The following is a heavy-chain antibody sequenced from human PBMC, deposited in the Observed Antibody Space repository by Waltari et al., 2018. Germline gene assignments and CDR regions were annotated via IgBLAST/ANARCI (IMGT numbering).Heavy chain of an antibody. CDR2: IYHSGST. D-gene: IGHD1-26*01. V-gene: IGHV4-38-2*01. CDR3: ASGGREGWFDP. J-gene: IGHJ5*02. CDR1: GYSISSGYY. Sequence: QVQLQESGPGLVKPSETLSLTCAVSGYSISSGYYWGWIRQPPGKGLEWIGSIYHSGSTYYTPSLKSRVTISVDTSKNQFALKRSSVTAADTAVYYCASGGREGWFDPWGQGTLVTVSS.